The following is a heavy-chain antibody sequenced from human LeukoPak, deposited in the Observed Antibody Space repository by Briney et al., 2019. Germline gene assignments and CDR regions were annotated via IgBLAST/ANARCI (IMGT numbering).Heavy chain of an antibody. CDR1: GFTFRSYG. V-gene: IGHV3-33*01. CDR2: VWYDGGNK. J-gene: IGHJ4*02. Sequence: PGGSLRLSCAASGFTFRSYGMHWVRQAPGKGLEWVAVVWYDGGNKYYGDSVKGRVTISRGNSKNTLYLQMNSLRVDDTAVYYCARGIGAVDLIDYWGQGTLVTVSS. D-gene: IGHD6-19*01. CDR3: ARGIGAVDLIDY.